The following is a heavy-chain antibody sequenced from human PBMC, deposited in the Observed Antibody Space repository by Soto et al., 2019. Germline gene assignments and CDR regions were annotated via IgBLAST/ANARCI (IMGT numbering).Heavy chain of an antibody. V-gene: IGHV4-59*01. CDR3: ARFFDASGSFYGGYYFDS. D-gene: IGHD3-22*01. CDR2: IHFSGRT. Sequence: PSETLSLTCTVSCGSISSYYWSWIRQPPGKGLEWIDYIHFSGRTNYNPSLKSRVTVSLDTSKNQFSLKLSSVTAADTAVYYCARFFDASGSFYGGYYFDSWGQGTLVTVSS. J-gene: IGHJ4*02. CDR1: CGSISSYY.